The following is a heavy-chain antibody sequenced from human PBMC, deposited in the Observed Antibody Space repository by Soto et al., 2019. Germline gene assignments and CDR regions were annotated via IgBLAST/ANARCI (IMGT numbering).Heavy chain of an antibody. J-gene: IGHJ5*02. CDR3: ARWMGLRFLGRSGFDP. V-gene: IGHV4-34*01. CDR1: GGSFSGYY. CDR2: INHSGST. Sequence: QVQLQQWGAGLLKPSETLSLTCAVYGGSFSGYYWSWIRQPPGKGLEWIGEINHSGSTNYNPSLKSRVTISVDTSKNQFSLKLSSVTAADTAVYYCARWMGLRFLGRSGFDPWGQGTLVTVSS. D-gene: IGHD3-3*01.